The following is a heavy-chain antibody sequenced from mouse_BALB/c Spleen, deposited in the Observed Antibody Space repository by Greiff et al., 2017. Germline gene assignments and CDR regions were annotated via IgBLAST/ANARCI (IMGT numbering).Heavy chain of an antibody. V-gene: IGHV5-6*01. CDR3: ARHVHYYEGAWFAY. D-gene: IGHD1-2*01. CDR2: ISSGGSYT. CDR1: GFTFSSYG. J-gene: IGHJ3*01. Sequence: VQLKQSGGDLVKPGGSLKLSCAASGFTFSSYGMSWVRQTPDKRLEWVATISSGGSYTYYPDSVKGRFTISRDNAKNTLYLQMSSLKSEDTAMCYCARHVHYYEGAWFAYWGQGTLVTVSA.